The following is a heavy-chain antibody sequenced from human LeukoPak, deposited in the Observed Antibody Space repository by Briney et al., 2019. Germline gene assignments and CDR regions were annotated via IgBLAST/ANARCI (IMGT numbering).Heavy chain of an antibody. D-gene: IGHD6-6*01. CDR3: AKAGGYSSSSLAFFDY. J-gene: IGHJ4*02. CDR2: ISSSSSYI. CDR1: GFTFSSYS. Sequence: GGSLRLSCAASGFTFSSYSMNWVRQAPGKGLEWVSSISSSSSYIYYADSVKGRFTISRDNAKNSLYLQMNSLRAEDMALYYCAKAGGYSSSSLAFFDYWGQGTLVTVSS. V-gene: IGHV3-21*04.